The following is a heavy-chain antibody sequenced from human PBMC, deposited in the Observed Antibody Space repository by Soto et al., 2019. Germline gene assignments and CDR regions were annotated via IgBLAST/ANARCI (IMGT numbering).Heavy chain of an antibody. Sequence: GASAKVSCKASRGTISSYSMCWVRQAPGQGLEWMGWLNPNSGDTGYAQKFQGRVTLTRNTSINTAYIELSSLTSDDTAVYYCATSGGGWYLYWGQGTLVTVSS. V-gene: IGHV1-8*02. CDR3: ATSGGGWYLY. D-gene: IGHD6-19*01. CDR2: LNPNSGDT. J-gene: IGHJ4*02. CDR1: RGTISSYS.